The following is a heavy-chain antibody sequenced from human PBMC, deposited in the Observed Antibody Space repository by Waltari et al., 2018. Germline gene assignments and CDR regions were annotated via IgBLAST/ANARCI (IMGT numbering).Heavy chain of an antibody. CDR3: ARLGPRDGFGEYDAFDI. CDR2: IYPGDSAT. J-gene: IGHJ3*02. D-gene: IGHD3-10*01. CDR1: GYSFTSYW. Sequence: EVQLVQSGAEVKKPGESLKISCKGSGYSFTSYWIGWVRQMPGKGLEWMGIIYPGDSATRYSPSFQGQGTISADKSISTAYLQWSSLKASDTAMYYCARLGPRDGFGEYDAFDIWGQGAIVTVSS. V-gene: IGHV5-51*01.